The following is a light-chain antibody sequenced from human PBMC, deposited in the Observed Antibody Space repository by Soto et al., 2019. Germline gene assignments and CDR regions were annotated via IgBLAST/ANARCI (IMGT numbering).Light chain of an antibody. V-gene: IGLV2-11*01. CDR3: CSYAGSYTVL. J-gene: IGLJ2*01. CDR2: DVS. Sequence: QSALTQPRSVSGSTGQSVTISCTGTSSDVGGYKYVSWYQQHPGKVPNLIIYDVSERPSGVPDRFSGSKSGNTASLSISGLQAEDEADYYCCSYAGSYTVLFGGGTKLTVL. CDR1: SSDVGGYKY.